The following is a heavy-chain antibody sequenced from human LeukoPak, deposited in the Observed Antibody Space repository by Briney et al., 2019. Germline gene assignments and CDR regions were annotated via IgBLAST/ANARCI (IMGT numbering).Heavy chain of an antibody. CDR2: ISYDGSNK. CDR1: GFTFSSYG. J-gene: IGHJ5*02. Sequence: GRSLRLSCAASGFTFSSYGMHWVRQAPGKGLEWVAVISYDGSNKYYADSVKGRFTISRDNSKNTLYLQMNSLRAEDTAVYYCTSLWGDPWGQGTLVTVSS. CDR3: TSLWGDP. D-gene: IGHD7-27*01. V-gene: IGHV3-30*03.